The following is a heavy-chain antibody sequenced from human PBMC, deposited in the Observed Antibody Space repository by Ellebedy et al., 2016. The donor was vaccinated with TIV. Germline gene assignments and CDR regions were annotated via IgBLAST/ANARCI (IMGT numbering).Heavy chain of an antibody. V-gene: IGHV3-48*03. D-gene: IGHD6-6*01. J-gene: IGHJ3*02. Sequence: PGGSLRLSCEASGFTFSRHNLNWVRQAPGKGLAWVSYISRSGSVVYYADSVTGRFTISRDNAKNSLYLQLDSLRADDTAVYYCTRGASSSSPFDIWGQGTKVTVSS. CDR3: TRGASSSSPFDI. CDR1: GFTFSRHN. CDR2: ISRSGSVV.